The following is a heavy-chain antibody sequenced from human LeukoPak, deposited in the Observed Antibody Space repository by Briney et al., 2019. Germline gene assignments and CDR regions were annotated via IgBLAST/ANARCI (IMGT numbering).Heavy chain of an antibody. V-gene: IGHV4-34*01. CDR2: INHSGST. CDR3: ARVRGGVYYDFWSGYYTDAPGMVLDY. CDR1: GGSFSGYY. D-gene: IGHD3-3*01. Sequence: SETLPLTCAVYGGSFSGYYWSWIRQPPGKGLEWIGEINHSGSTNYNPSLKSRVTISVDTSKNQFSLKLSSVTAADTAVYYCARVRGGVYYDFWSGYYTDAPGMVLDYWGQGTLVTVSS. J-gene: IGHJ4*02.